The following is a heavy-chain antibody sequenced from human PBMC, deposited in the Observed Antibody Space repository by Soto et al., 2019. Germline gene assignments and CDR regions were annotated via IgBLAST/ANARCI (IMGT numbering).Heavy chain of an antibody. V-gene: IGHV1-69*13. J-gene: IGHJ3*02. CDR1: GGTFSSYA. CDR3: ARDSGSYFRAFDI. D-gene: IGHD1-26*01. CDR2: IIPIFGTA. Sequence: SVKVSCKASGGTFSSYAISWVRQAPGQGLEWMGGIIPIFGTANYAQKFQGRVTITADESTSTAYMELSSLRSEDTAVYYCARDSGSYFRAFDIWGQGTMVTVSS.